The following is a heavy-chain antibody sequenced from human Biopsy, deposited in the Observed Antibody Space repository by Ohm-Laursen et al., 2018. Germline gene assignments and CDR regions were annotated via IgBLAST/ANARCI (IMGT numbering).Heavy chain of an antibody. CDR2: INPNRGNA. CDR3: ARVPAYSSIDGYYGLDL. D-gene: IGHD3-9*01. Sequence: SVKVSCKASGYTFAGYYLHRGRQAPGHGLGWMGWINPNRGNANYAQSFQGRLTLTRDTSISTAYMELTSLTFDDTAIYYCARVPAYSSIDGYYGLDLWGQGTTVIVSS. CDR1: GYTFAGYY. J-gene: IGHJ6*02. V-gene: IGHV1-2*02.